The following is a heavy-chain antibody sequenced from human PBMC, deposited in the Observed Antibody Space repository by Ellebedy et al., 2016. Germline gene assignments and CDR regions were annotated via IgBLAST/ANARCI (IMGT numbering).Heavy chain of an antibody. CDR3: ANRVAAAGTTAL. D-gene: IGHD6-13*01. V-gene: IGHV3-23*01. CDR2: ISGSGGST. J-gene: IGHJ4*02. Sequence: GESLKISCAASGFTFSSYAMSWVRQAPGKGLEWVSAISGSGGSTYYADSVKGRFTISRDNSKNTLYLQMNSLRAEDTAVYYCANRVAAAGTTALWGQGTLVTVSS. CDR1: GFTFSSYA.